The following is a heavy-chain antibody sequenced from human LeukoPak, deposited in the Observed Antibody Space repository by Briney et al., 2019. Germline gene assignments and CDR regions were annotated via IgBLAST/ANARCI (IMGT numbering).Heavy chain of an antibody. CDR3: ARDFRDYGDYSDAYDI. Sequence: SETLSLTCTVSGGSISSYYWSWIRQPAGKGLEWIGRIYTSGSTNYNPSLKSRVTMSVDTSKNQFSLKLSSVTAADTAVYYCARDFRDYGDYSDAYDIWGQGTMVTVSS. D-gene: IGHD4-17*01. CDR2: IYTSGST. V-gene: IGHV4-4*07. J-gene: IGHJ3*02. CDR1: GGSISSYY.